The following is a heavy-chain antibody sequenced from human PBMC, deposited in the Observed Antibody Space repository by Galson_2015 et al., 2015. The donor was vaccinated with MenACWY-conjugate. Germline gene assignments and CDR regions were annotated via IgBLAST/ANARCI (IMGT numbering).Heavy chain of an antibody. J-gene: IGHJ4*02. CDR3: ARVFGAAAGTFDY. CDR1: GGSFSGYY. CDR2: IYYSGST. V-gene: IGHV4-59*01. Sequence: ETLSLTCAVYGGSFSGYYWSWVRQPPGKGLEWIGYIYYSGSTNYNPSLKSRVTISVDTSKNQFSLKLSSVTAADPAVYYCARVFGAAAGTFDYWGQGTLVTVSS. D-gene: IGHD6-13*01.